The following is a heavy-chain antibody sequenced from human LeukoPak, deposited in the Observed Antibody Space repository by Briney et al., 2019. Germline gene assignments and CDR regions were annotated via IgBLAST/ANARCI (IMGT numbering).Heavy chain of an antibody. V-gene: IGHV4-4*07. J-gene: IGHJ4*02. CDR1: GGSISSYF. Sequence: SETLSLTCTVSGGSISSYFWSWIRQPAGKGLEWIGRIYNSGSANYNPSLKSRVTMSLDTSKNQLYLNLRYVTAADTAIYYCARKDGDYWGQGTLVTVSS. CDR2: IYNSGSA. CDR3: ARKDGDY.